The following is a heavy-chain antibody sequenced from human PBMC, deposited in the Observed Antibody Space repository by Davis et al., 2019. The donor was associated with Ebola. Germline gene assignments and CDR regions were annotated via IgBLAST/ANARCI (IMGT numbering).Heavy chain of an antibody. CDR1: GFTFSTYS. V-gene: IGHV3-21*01. CDR3: ARDPTRTYYDFWSGSSDYYYGLDV. CDR2: ISSSNSYI. J-gene: IGHJ6*02. Sequence: PGGSLRLSCAASGFTFSTYSMNWVRQAPGKGLEWVSSISSSNSYIYYADSVKGRFTITRDNAKNSLYLQMNSLRAEDTAVYYCARDPTRTYYDFWSGSSDYYYGLDVWGQGTTVTVSS. D-gene: IGHD3-3*01.